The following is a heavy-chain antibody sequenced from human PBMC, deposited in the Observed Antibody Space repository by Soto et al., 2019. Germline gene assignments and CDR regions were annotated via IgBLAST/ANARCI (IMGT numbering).Heavy chain of an antibody. D-gene: IGHD6-19*01. CDR3: ATSGGGWYLY. CDR1: GYTFSSYD. V-gene: IGHV1-8*01. J-gene: IGHJ4*02. CDR2: LNPNSGDT. Sequence: QVQLVQSGAEVKKPGASVKVSCKASGYTFSSYDINWVRQATGQGLEWMGWLNPNSGDTGYAQKFQGRVTLTRNTSINTAYLELSSLTSDDTVVYYCATSGGGWYLYWGQGTLVTVSS.